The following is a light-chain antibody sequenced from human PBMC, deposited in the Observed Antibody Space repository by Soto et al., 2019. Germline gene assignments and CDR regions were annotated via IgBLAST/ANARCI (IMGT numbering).Light chain of an antibody. CDR1: QGISSY. V-gene: IGKV1-8*01. CDR2: AAS. J-gene: IGKJ2*01. CDR3: QQYYSYPLI. Sequence: AIRMTQSPSSLSASTGDRVTITCRAGQGISSYLAWYQQKPRKAPKLLIYAASTLQSGVPSRFSGSGSGTDFTLTISCLQSEDFATYYCQQYYSYPLIFGQGTKLEIK.